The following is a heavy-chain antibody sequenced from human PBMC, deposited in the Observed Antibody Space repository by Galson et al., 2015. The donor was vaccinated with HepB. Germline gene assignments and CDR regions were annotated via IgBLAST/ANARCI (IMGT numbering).Heavy chain of an antibody. Sequence: LTCTVSGGSIGSSSYYWGWFRQSPDKGREGFGGIYYTGSTNYNPSHKSRATISVDTPKNQFSLKLSSVTAADTAVYYCARHHPKNNYYHYGMDVWGQGTTVTVSS. J-gene: IGHJ6*02. V-gene: IGHV4-39*01. CDR1: GGSIGSSSYY. CDR2: IYYTGST. CDR3: ARHHPKNNYYHYGMDV.